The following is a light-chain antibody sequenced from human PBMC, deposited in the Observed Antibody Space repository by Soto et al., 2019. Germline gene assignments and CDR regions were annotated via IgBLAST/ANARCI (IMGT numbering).Light chain of an antibody. J-gene: IGKJ4*01. V-gene: IGKV3-20*01. Sequence: EIVLTQSPGTLSLSPGERATFSCRASQSVGSTFFGWYQQKPGQAPRLLIYGTSNRATGTPDRLSGSGSGTEFPLTISSLQSEDFAVYYCQQYEKWPLTFGGGTKGDIK. CDR2: GTS. CDR3: QQYEKWPLT. CDR1: QSVGSTF.